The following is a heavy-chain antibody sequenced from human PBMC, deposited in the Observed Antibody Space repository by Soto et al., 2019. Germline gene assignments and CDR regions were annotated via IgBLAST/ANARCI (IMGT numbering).Heavy chain of an antibody. CDR2: IIPIFGTA. V-gene: IGHV1-69*13. CDR3: ARPLNGSGATPREDYYYYGMDF. J-gene: IGHJ6*02. Sequence: SVKVSCKASGGTFSSYAISWVRQAPGQGLEWMGGIIPIFGTANYAQKFQGRVTITADESTSTAYMELSSLRSEDTAVYYCARPLNGSGATPREDYYYYGMDFWGQGTTVTVSS. D-gene: IGHD3-10*01. CDR1: GGTFSSYA.